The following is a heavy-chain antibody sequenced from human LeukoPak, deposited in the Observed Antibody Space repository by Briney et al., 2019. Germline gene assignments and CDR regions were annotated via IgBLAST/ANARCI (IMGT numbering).Heavy chain of an antibody. Sequence: GRSLRLSCAASGFTFSSFGMHWVRQAPGKGLEWVAVIWYDGSNKYYADSVKGRFTISRDNSKNTLYLQMNSLRAEDTAVYYCARDLIDKGHYYGMDVWGQGTTVTVSS. CDR1: GFTFSSFG. CDR3: ARDLIDKGHYYGMDV. CDR2: IWYDGSNK. V-gene: IGHV3-33*01. D-gene: IGHD2-15*01. J-gene: IGHJ6*02.